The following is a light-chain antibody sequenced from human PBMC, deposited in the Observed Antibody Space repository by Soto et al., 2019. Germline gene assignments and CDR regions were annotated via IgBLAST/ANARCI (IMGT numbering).Light chain of an antibody. CDR2: GAS. Sequence: EIVMTQSPATLSVSPGERATLSCRASQSVSSNLAWYQQKPGQPPRLLIYGASTRATGIPARFSGSGSGTEFTLPLDSLQSEDFAVYYCQQYDYWPPYTFGQGTKLEIK. CDR1: QSVSSN. CDR3: QQYDYWPPYT. J-gene: IGKJ2*01. V-gene: IGKV3-15*01.